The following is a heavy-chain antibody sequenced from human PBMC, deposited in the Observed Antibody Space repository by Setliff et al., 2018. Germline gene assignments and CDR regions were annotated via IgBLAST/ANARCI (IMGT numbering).Heavy chain of an antibody. Sequence: SETLSLICSVSGDSIFDNYWSWIRQSPGRGLEWIAYISYTGSTNYNPSLKSRVTISLDTSKNHFSLNLRSVTAADTAVYYCARLSPYNTGPPFDYWGQGTLVTVSS. CDR2: ISYTGST. D-gene: IGHD2-8*02. CDR1: GDSIFDNY. J-gene: IGHJ4*02. V-gene: IGHV4-59*08. CDR3: ARLSPYNTGPPFDY.